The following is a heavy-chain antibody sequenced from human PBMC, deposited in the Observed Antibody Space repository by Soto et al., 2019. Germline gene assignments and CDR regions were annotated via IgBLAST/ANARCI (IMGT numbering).Heavy chain of an antibody. CDR3: VREDILGARSFDY. V-gene: IGHV3-48*02. J-gene: IGHJ4*02. Sequence: PGGSLRLSCAASGFTFGGYSMNWVRQAPGKGLEWISYISSLSSPRYYAESVEGRFIISRNNAKKSLYLQMNSLRDEDTAVYFCVREDILGARSFDYWGQGTRVTVSS. CDR1: GFTFGGYS. CDR2: ISSLSSPR. D-gene: IGHD1-26*01.